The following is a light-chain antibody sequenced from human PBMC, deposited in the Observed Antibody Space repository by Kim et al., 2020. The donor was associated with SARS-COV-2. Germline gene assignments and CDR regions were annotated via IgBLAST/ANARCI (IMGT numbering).Light chain of an antibody. CDR3: QSYDSSLSGVV. Sequence: RVTISGTGSSSNIGTGYDVHWYQQFPGPAPKLLVYGNSNRPSGVPDRFSGSKSGTSASLAITGLQAEDEADYYCQSYDSSLSGVVFGGGTQLTVL. CDR2: GNS. V-gene: IGLV1-40*01. J-gene: IGLJ2*01. CDR1: SSNIGTGYD.